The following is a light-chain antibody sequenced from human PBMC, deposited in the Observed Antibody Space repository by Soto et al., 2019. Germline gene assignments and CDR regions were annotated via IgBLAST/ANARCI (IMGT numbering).Light chain of an antibody. Sequence: EIVFTQSPATLSFSPGERVTLSCRASQSVSSYFAWYQQKPGQAPRLLIYDASNRATGIPARFSGSGSGTDFTLTISSLEPEDFAVYYCQQRSNGPLTFGQGTRLEIK. CDR3: QQRSNGPLT. V-gene: IGKV3-11*01. CDR2: DAS. J-gene: IGKJ5*01. CDR1: QSVSSY.